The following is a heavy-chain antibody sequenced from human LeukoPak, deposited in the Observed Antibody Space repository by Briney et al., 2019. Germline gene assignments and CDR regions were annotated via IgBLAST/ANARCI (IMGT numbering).Heavy chain of an antibody. CDR2: LSGDSYIT. Sequence: GGALRLSCTASGFSFSSYAMNWGRQAPGKGLEWLSILSGDSYITHYADSVKGRFTISRDNSKNPLSLQMNSLTAEDTAIYSCGKKFVLPTTTERSLQYWGQGTLVTVSS. CDR3: GKKFVLPTTTERSLQY. CDR1: GFSFSSYA. D-gene: IGHD1-1*01. V-gene: IGHV3-23*01. J-gene: IGHJ4*02.